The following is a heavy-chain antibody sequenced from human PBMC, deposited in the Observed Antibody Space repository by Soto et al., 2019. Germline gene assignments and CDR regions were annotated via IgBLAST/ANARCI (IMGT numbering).Heavy chain of an antibody. D-gene: IGHD6-13*01. Sequence: PGGSLRLSCAASGFTFSSFAMHWVRQAPGKGLECVAVISFDGTTKYYADSVRGQLTISRDNSRDTLYLQMNSLKTEDTAVYYCATDLGAAVPPYGIDVWGQGTTVTVSS. CDR3: ATDLGAAVPPYGIDV. V-gene: IGHV3-30*03. CDR1: GFTFSSFA. J-gene: IGHJ6*02. CDR2: ISFDGTTK.